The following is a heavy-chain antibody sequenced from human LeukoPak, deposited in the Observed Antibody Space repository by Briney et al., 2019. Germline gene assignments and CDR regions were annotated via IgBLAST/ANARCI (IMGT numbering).Heavy chain of an antibody. CDR1: GYTFTGYY. D-gene: IGHD3-10*01. Sequence: VASVKVSCKASGYTFTGYYMHWVRQAPGQGLEWMGWINPNSGGTNYAQKFQGRVTMTRDTSISTAYMELSRLRSDDTAVYYCARDTGELFSAADYWGQGTLVTVSS. J-gene: IGHJ4*02. V-gene: IGHV1-2*02. CDR2: INPNSGGT. CDR3: ARDTGELFSAADY.